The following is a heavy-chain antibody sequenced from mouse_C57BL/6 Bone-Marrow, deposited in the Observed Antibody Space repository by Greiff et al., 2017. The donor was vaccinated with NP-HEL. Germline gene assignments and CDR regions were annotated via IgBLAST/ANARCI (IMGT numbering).Heavy chain of an antibody. Sequence: QVQLQQPGAELVKPGASVKMSCKASGYTFTSYWITWVKQRPGQGLAWIGDIYPGSGSTNYNEQFKSKATLTVDTSSSTAYMQLSSLTSDYSAVYYCARGDVAYWGQGTLVTVSA. J-gene: IGHJ3*01. D-gene: IGHD3-3*01. V-gene: IGHV1-55*01. CDR2: IYPGSGST. CDR3: ARGDVAY. CDR1: GYTFTSYW.